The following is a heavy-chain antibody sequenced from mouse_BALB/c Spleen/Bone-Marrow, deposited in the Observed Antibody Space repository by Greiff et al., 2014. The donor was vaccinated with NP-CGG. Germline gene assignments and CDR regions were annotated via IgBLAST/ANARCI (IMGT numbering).Heavy chain of an antibody. CDR1: GYSFTDSN. Sequence: VHVKQSGPELEKPGASVKISCKASGYSFTDSNMNWVKQSNGKNLEWIGNIDPYYGGTSYSQKFKGRATLTVDKSSSTAYMQLRSLTSEDSAVYYCAEKDYGSSSFDYWGQGTTLTVSS. D-gene: IGHD1-1*01. J-gene: IGHJ2*01. V-gene: IGHV1-39*01. CDR2: IDPYYGGT. CDR3: AEKDYGSSSFDY.